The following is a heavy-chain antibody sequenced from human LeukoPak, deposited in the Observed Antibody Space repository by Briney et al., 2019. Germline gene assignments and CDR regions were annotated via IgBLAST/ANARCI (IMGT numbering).Heavy chain of an antibody. CDR2: MNPNSGNT. CDR3: ARLSYYAFDV. V-gene: IGHV1-8*01. CDR1: GYTFTSYD. Sequence: ASVKVSCKASGYTFTSYDINWVRQATGQGLELMGWMNPNSGNTGYAQKFQGRVTMIRNTSISTAYMELSSLTSEDAAVYYCARLSYYAFDVWGQGTMVTVSS. D-gene: IGHD1-26*01. J-gene: IGHJ3*01.